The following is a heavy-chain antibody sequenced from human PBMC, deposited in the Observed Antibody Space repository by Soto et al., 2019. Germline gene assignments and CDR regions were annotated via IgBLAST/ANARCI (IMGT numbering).Heavy chain of an antibody. CDR1: GYSFTNYG. J-gene: IGHJ6*03. CDR2: ISAYNGNT. D-gene: IGHD6-19*01. Sequence: QDQLVQSGVEVKKPGASVKVSCKASGYSFTNYGITWVRQAPGQGFEWMGWISAYNGNTKYAQKLQGRVTMTTDASTSTGYVELRRLTSDDTAVYYCARDRGVAPPVAGNTHYYYYMDVWGKGTTVTVSS. V-gene: IGHV1-18*01. CDR3: ARDRGVAPPVAGNTHYYYYMDV.